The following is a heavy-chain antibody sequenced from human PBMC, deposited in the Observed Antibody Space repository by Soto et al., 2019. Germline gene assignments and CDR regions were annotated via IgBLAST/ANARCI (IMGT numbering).Heavy chain of an antibody. J-gene: IGHJ4*02. CDR1: GFTFSNCV. CDR3: AKGLLNGRWYAAD. CDR2: ITKTGDT. Sequence: EVHLLESGGVLVQPGESLRLSCETSGFTFSNCVMTWVRQAPGKGLEWVSVITKTGDTDYADSVKGRFTISRDNSKNTVYLQMTSLRAEDTAVYYCAKGLLNGRWYAADWGQGTLVTVSS. D-gene: IGHD6-13*01. V-gene: IGHV3-23*01.